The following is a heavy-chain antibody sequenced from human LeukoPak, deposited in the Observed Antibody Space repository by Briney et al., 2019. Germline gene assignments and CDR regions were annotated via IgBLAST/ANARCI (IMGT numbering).Heavy chain of an antibody. Sequence: GASVKVSCKASGYTFTSYGISWVRQAPGQGLEWMGWISAYNGNTNYAQKLQGRVTMTTDTSTSTAYMELRSLRSDDTAVYYCARDNFGGGSPNDAFDIWGQGTMVTVSS. CDR3: ARDNFGGGSPNDAFDI. D-gene: IGHD1-26*01. J-gene: IGHJ3*02. CDR2: ISAYNGNT. CDR1: GYTFTSYG. V-gene: IGHV1-18*01.